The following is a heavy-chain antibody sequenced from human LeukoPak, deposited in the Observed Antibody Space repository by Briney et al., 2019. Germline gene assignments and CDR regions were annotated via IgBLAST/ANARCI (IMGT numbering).Heavy chain of an antibody. D-gene: IGHD3-10*01. J-gene: IGHJ5*02. V-gene: IGHV1-69*13. Sequence: SMKVSCKASGYTFTVYYIHWVRQAPGQGLEWMGGIIPIFGTANYAQKFQGRVTITADESTSTAYMELSSLRSEDTAVYYCARDRRITMGNWFDPWGQGTLVTVSS. CDR1: GYTFTVYY. CDR3: ARDRRITMGNWFDP. CDR2: IIPIFGTA.